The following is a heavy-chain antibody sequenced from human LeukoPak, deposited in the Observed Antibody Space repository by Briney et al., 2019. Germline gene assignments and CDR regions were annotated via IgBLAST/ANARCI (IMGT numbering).Heavy chain of an antibody. CDR2: IRYDGSNK. J-gene: IGHJ4*02. CDR1: GFTLSNAW. CDR3: AKVPGSGYDY. D-gene: IGHD3-22*01. V-gene: IGHV3-30*02. Sequence: PGGSLRLSCAASGFTLSNAWMNWVRQAPGKGLEWVAFIRYDGSNKFYADSVKGRFTISRDNSKNTLYLQMNSLRVEDTAMYYCAKVPGSGYDYWGQGTLVTVSS.